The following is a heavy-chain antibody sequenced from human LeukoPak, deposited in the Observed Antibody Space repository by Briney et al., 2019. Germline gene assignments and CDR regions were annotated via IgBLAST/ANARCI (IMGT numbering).Heavy chain of an antibody. Sequence: ASVKVSCKASGGTFSSYAISWVRQAPGQGLEWMGGIIPIFGTANYAQKFQGRVTITTDESTSTAYMELSSLRSEDTAVYYCAREGGGTSCSQCVGPPKHNWFDPWGQGTLVTVSS. V-gene: IGHV1-69*05. CDR2: IIPIFGTA. D-gene: IGHD2-2*01. CDR1: GGTFSSYA. J-gene: IGHJ5*02. CDR3: AREGGGTSCSQCVGPPKHNWFDP.